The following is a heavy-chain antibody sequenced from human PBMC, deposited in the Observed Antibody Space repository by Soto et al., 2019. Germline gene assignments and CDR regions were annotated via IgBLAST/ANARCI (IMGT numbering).Heavy chain of an antibody. J-gene: IGHJ4*02. D-gene: IGHD6-19*01. CDR3: ARHWWSSGSYLVFDS. CDR1: GASTGGYY. Sequence: QVQVQESGPGLLKPSETLSLTCTISGASTGGYYWSWIRQSPGRGLEWIGYVFSSGSTNYSPSLQSRVAISIDTSKRQFFLKLTSVTAADTALYYCARHWWSSGSYLVFDSWGQGTQVTVSS. V-gene: IGHV4-59*08. CDR2: VFSSGST.